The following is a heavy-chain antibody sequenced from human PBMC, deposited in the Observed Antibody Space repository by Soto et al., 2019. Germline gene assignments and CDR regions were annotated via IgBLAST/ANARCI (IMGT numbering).Heavy chain of an antibody. CDR3: ARWVGASNWFDP. J-gene: IGHJ5*02. D-gene: IGHD1-26*01. CDR2: INTNTGDT. V-gene: IGHV1-2*04. Sequence: QVQLVQSGAEVKEPGASVKVSCKTSGYTFTGYHIHWVRQAPGQGLEWMGWINTNTGDTNYAQKLQGWVTMTRDTSINTAYVQLSRLTSDDTAVYYCARWVGASNWFDPWGQGTLVTVSS. CDR1: GYTFTGYH.